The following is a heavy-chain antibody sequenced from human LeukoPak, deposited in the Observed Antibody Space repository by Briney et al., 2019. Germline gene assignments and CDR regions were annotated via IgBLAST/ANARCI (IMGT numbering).Heavy chain of an antibody. D-gene: IGHD3-9*01. Sequence: VGALRLSSAASGFTFSSYSMNWVRQGPGEGLGCVLSIISSSSYIYYADSVKGRFTISRDNAKNSLYLQMNSLRAEDTAVYYCARANAVDVLRYFDWTIHYFDYWGQGTLATVSS. CDR1: GFTFSSYS. J-gene: IGHJ4*02. V-gene: IGHV3-21*01. CDR3: ARANAVDVLRYFDWTIHYFDY. CDR2: IISSSSYI.